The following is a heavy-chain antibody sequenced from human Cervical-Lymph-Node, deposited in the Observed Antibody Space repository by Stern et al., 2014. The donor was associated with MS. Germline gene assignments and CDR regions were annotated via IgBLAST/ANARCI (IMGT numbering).Heavy chain of an antibody. V-gene: IGHV4-59*01. CDR1: GGSIRSYY. CDR3: ARDITGWYGYFDY. CDR2: IYFSGST. Sequence: VQLVESGPGLVKPSETLSLTCTVSGGSIRSYYWSWIRQPPGKGLEWIGYIYFSGSTNYNPSLKSRVTRSVDTAKNQFSLKLSSVTAADTAVYYCARDITGWYGYFDYWGQGTLVTVSS. D-gene: IGHD6-19*01. J-gene: IGHJ4*02.